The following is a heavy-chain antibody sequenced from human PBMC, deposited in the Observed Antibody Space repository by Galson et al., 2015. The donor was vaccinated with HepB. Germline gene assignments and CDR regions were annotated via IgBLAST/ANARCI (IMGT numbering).Heavy chain of an antibody. CDR2: IYYSGST. Sequence: SETLSLTCTVSGGSISSSGYYWGWLRQPPGKGLEWIGSIYYSGSTYYNPSLKSRVTITVDTSKNQFSLKLSSVTAADTAFYYCAREKWELLRLFDYWGQGTLVTVSS. J-gene: IGHJ4*02. CDR3: AREKWELLRLFDY. V-gene: IGHV4-39*07. CDR1: GGSISSSGYY. D-gene: IGHD1-26*01.